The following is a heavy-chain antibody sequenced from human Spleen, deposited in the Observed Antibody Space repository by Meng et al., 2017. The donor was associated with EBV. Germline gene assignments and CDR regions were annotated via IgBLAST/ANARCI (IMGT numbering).Heavy chain of an antibody. CDR1: ADSFNDFT. D-gene: IGHD5-24*01. CDR2: VTHNGST. J-gene: IGHJ4*02. Sequence: VHQLQGGPGLVRPSETLSLTCTVLADSFNDFTWSWVRQSPGRGLEWIGEVTHNGSTIYHPSLKSRVAISVDTSKKQFSLTLHSLTAADTGIYFCASSPGEMATVLDFWDRGTLVTVSS. V-gene: IGHV4-34*01. CDR3: ASSPGEMATVLDF.